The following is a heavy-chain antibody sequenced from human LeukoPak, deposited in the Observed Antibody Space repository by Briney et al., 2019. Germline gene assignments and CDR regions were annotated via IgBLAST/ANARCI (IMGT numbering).Heavy chain of an antibody. CDR3: AGSMIVVVNGCFDY. CDR2: ISGSGGST. J-gene: IGHJ4*02. CDR1: GFTFSSYA. Sequence: GGSLRLSCAASGFTFSSYAMSWVPQAPGKGLEWVSAISGSGGSTYYADSVKGRFTISRDNSKNTLYLQMNSLRAEDTAVYYCAGSMIVVVNGCFDYWGQGTLVTVSS. D-gene: IGHD3-22*01. V-gene: IGHV3-23*01.